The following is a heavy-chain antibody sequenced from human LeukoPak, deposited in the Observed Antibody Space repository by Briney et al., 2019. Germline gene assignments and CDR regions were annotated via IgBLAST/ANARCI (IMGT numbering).Heavy chain of an antibody. CDR1: GFTFSNNG. CDR2: IWFDGSNK. J-gene: IGHJ1*01. D-gene: IGHD4-17*01. V-gene: IGHV3-30*19. Sequence: PGTSLRLSCAASGFTFSNNGMHWVRQAPDKGLEWLALIWFDGSNKYYADSVRGRFTISRDNSKNTLYLQMNSLRAEDTAVYYCARESTVTTSLFQHWGQGTLVTVSS. CDR3: ARESTVTTSLFQH.